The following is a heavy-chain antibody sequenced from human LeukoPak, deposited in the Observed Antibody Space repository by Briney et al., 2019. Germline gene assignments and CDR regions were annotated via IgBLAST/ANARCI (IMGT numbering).Heavy chain of an antibody. V-gene: IGHV3-30-3*01. CDR2: ISYDGSNK. Sequence: GGSLRLSCAASGFTFSSYAMHWVRQAPGKGLEWVAVISYDGSNKYYADSVKGRFTISRDNSKNALYLQMNSLRAEDTAVYYCARDYFDYDFWSGYYGYWGQGTLVTVSS. D-gene: IGHD3-3*01. J-gene: IGHJ4*02. CDR1: GFTFSSYA. CDR3: ARDYFDYDFWSGYYGY.